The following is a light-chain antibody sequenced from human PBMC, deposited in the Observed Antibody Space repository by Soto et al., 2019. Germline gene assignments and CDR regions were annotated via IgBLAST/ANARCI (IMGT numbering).Light chain of an antibody. CDR2: EGS. V-gene: IGLV2-23*01. Sequence: QSALTQAASVSGSPGQSITISCTGTSSDVGSYNLVSWYQQHPGKAPKLMIYEGSKRPSGVSNRFSGSKSGNTASLTISGRQPEDEADYYCCSYAGSSTFVVFGGGTKLTVL. CDR3: CSYAGSSTFVV. J-gene: IGLJ2*01. CDR1: SSDVGSYNL.